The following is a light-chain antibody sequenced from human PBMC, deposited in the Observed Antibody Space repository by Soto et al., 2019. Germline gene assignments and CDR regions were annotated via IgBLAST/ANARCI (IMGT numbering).Light chain of an antibody. CDR3: QSYDSSVSAYDV. V-gene: IGLV1-40*01. Sequence: QSVLTQPPSVSGAPGQRVTISCTGSSSNIGAGYDVHWYQQIPGTAPKLLIFGNTNRPSGVPDRFSGSKSGASASLAITGLQAEDEADYYCQSYDSSVSAYDVFGTGTKLTVL. CDR2: GNT. J-gene: IGLJ1*01. CDR1: SSNIGAGYD.